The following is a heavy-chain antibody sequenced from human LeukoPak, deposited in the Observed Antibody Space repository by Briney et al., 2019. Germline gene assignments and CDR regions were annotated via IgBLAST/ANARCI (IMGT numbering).Heavy chain of an antibody. CDR3: ASTHLTWGNVLTDY. Sequence: GSLRLSCAGSGFTFSSHGMNWVRHAPGKGLEWISYIKSTGDITYYADSVKGRFTVSRDNAKNSLYLQMNSLRAEDTAVYYCASTHLTWGNVLTDYWGQGTLVTVSS. V-gene: IGHV3-48*01. J-gene: IGHJ4*02. CDR2: IKSTGDIT. CDR1: GFTFSSHG. D-gene: IGHD3-16*01.